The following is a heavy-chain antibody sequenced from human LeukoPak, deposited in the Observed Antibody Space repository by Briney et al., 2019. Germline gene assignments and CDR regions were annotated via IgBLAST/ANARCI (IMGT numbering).Heavy chain of an antibody. Sequence: GESLKISCKGSGFISTNYWIAWVRQMPGKGLEWMGIVYSGDSDTKYSPSFQGQVTISVDKSIHTAYLQRSSLKASDTAVYYCATHLLFDYALGYWGQGTLVTVSS. CDR3: ATHLLFDYALGY. V-gene: IGHV5-51*01. J-gene: IGHJ4*02. CDR1: GFISTNYW. D-gene: IGHD4-17*01. CDR2: VYSGDSDT.